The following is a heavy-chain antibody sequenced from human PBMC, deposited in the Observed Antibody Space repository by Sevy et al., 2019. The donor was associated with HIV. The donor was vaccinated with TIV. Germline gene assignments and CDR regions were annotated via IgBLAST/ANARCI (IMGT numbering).Heavy chain of an antibody. V-gene: IGHV3-74*01. CDR3: ARDTLGYGGNPNLDLDL. J-gene: IGHJ5*02. Sequence: GGSLRLSCAASGFTFGTYAMSWVRQAPGKGLEWVSRINSDGSTTNYADSVEGRFIVSRDNAKKTLYLELHSLRVEDTATYYCARDTLGYGGNPNLDLDLWGQGTLVTVSS. CDR2: INSDGSTT. D-gene: IGHD4-17*01. CDR1: GFTFGTYA.